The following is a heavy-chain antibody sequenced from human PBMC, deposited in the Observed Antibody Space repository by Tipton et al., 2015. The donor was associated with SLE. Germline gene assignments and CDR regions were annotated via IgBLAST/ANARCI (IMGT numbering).Heavy chain of an antibody. CDR3: ARGGLGVSYYYYMDV. D-gene: IGHD1-26*01. CDR1: GGSVSSNNHY. CDR2: IPYSGTT. Sequence: GLVKPSETLSLSCTVSGGSVSSNNHYRGWVRQPPGQGLEWIGVIPYSGTTYYSPSLNSRVTISVDTSKNQFSLRLTSVTAADTAMYYCARGGLGVSYYYYMDVWGKGTTVTVSS. J-gene: IGHJ6*03. V-gene: IGHV4-39*07.